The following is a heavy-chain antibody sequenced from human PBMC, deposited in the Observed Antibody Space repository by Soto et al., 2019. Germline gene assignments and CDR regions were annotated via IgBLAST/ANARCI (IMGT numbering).Heavy chain of an antibody. V-gene: IGHV3-30-3*01. CDR2: ISYDGSNK. D-gene: IGHD3-10*01. CDR3: ARDKTVVWFGELLPYYFDY. CDR1: GFTFSSYA. Sequence: PGGSLRLSCAASGFTFSSYAMHWVRQALGKGLEWVAVISYDGSNKYYADSVKGRFTISRDNSKNTLYLQMNCLRAEDTAVYYWARDKTVVWFGELLPYYFDYWGQGTLVTVSS. J-gene: IGHJ4*02.